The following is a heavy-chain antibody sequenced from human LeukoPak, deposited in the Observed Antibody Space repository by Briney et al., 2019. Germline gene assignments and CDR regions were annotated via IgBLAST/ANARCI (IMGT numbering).Heavy chain of an antibody. Sequence: SETLSLTCAVYGGSFSGHYWSWIRQPPGKGLEWIGEIGHSGSTNYNPSLDSRVTISIDTSKNQFSLTVRSVTAADAAFYYCARTGEKRISGSGSYYRGRPIDYWGQGTLVTVSS. CDR2: IGHSGST. D-gene: IGHD3-10*01. J-gene: IGHJ4*02. CDR1: GGSFSGHY. CDR3: ARTGEKRISGSGSYYRGRPIDY. V-gene: IGHV4-34*01.